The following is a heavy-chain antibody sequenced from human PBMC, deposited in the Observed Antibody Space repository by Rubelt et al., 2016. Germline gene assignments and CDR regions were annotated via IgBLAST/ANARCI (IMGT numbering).Heavy chain of an antibody. J-gene: IGHJ4*02. CDR1: GFTFSSYS. V-gene: IGHV3-30*03. D-gene: IGHD2-2*01. CDR2: ISYDGSNK. Sequence: VQLVESGGGLVQPGGSLRLSCAASGFTFSSYSMNWVRQAPGKGLEWGAVISYDGSNKYYADSVKCRFTISRDNSKSTLYLQMNSLRAEDTAVYYCAREITPADLDWGQGSLVTVSS. CDR3: AREITPADLD.